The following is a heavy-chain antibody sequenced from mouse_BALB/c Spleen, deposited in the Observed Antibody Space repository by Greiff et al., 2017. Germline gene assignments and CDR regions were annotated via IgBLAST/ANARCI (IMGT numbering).Heavy chain of an antibody. CDR3: ARGGYYKNAMDY. D-gene: IGHD2-3*01. J-gene: IGHJ4*01. V-gene: IGHV2-2*02. CDR1: GFSLTSYG. Sequence: VKLMESGPGLVQPSQSLSITCTVSGFSLTSYGVHWVRQSPGKGLEWLGVIWSGGSTDYNAAFISRLSISKDNSKSQVFFKMNSLQANDTAIYYCARGGYYKNAMDYWGQGTSVTVSS. CDR2: IWSGGST.